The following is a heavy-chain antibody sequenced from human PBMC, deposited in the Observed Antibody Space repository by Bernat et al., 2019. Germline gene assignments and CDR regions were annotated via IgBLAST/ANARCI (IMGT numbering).Heavy chain of an antibody. D-gene: IGHD5-24*01. V-gene: IGHV3-30*02. CDR2: IRDDGSNK. Sequence: QVQLVEFGGGVVQPGGSLRLSCAASGFTFSSYGMHWVRQAPGKGLEWVAFIRDDGSNKYYADSVKGRFTISRDNSKNTLYLQMNSLRAEDTAVYYCAKCQAERWLQLPTGAWGQGTLVTVSS. CDR1: GFTFSSYG. CDR3: AKCQAERWLQLPTGA. J-gene: IGHJ4*02.